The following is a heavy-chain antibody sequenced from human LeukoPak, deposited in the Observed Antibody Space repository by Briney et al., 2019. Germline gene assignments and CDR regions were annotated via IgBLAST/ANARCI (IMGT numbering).Heavy chain of an antibody. J-gene: IGHJ4*02. Sequence: AGGSLRLSCAASGFTFSNYVMHWVRQAPGKGLEWVAVILFDGSNKYYADSVKGRFTISRDNSKNTLYLQMNSLRTEDTAVYYCAKEDTFMGALVLWGQGTPVTVSS. D-gene: IGHD5-18*01. CDR2: ILFDGSNK. CDR1: GFTFSNYV. CDR3: AKEDTFMGALVL. V-gene: IGHV3-30*18.